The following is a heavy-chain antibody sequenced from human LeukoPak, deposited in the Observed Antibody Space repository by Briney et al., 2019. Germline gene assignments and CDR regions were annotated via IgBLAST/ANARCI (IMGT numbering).Heavy chain of an antibody. J-gene: IGHJ4*02. V-gene: IGHV3-66*01. D-gene: IGHD3-22*01. CDR2: IYSGGST. CDR1: GFTVSSNY. Sequence: PGGSLRLSCAASGFTVSSNYMSWVRQAPVKGLEWVSIIYSGGSTYYADSVKGRFTISRDNSKNTLYLQMNSLRAEDTAVYYCARGYFDSSGEFDYWGQGTLVTVSS. CDR3: ARGYFDSSGEFDY.